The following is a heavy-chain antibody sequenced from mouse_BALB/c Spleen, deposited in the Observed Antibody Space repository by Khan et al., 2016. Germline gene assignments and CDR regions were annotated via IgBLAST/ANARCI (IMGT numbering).Heavy chain of an antibody. Sequence: QVQLQEPGAELVRPGSSVKISCKASGYTFSSYWMNWVRQRPGQGLEWIGQIYPGDGDNNYNGKFRGKATLTEAKSSITAYMQLNSKTSEAAAVYFCARAGRRYDGTFAYWGQGTLVTVSA. J-gene: IGHJ3*01. CDR2: IYPGDGDN. CDR3: ARAGRRYDGTFAY. V-gene: IGHV1-80*01. D-gene: IGHD2-12*01. CDR1: GYTFSSYW.